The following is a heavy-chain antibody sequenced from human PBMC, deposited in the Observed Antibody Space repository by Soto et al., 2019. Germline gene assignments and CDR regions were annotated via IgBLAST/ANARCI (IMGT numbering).Heavy chain of an antibody. CDR3: TRGGDPYKTGH. Sequence: SETLSLTCAVSGGSISSGGYSWSWIRQPPGKGLEWIGYIYHSGSTYYNPSLKSRVTISVDRSKNQFSLKLSSVTAADTAIYYCTRGGDPYKTGHWGQGTLVTVPQ. J-gene: IGHJ4*02. CDR1: GGSISSGGYS. CDR2: IYHSGST. D-gene: IGHD2-21*01. V-gene: IGHV4-30-2*01.